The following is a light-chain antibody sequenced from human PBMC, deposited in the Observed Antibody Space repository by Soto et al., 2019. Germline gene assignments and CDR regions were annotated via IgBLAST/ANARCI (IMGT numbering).Light chain of an antibody. V-gene: IGLV2-23*01. J-gene: IGLJ3*02. CDR1: SSDVGSYNL. CDR2: EGN. CDR3: YSYAGSTPRV. Sequence: QSVLTQPASVSGSPGQSITISCTGTSSDVGSYNLVSWYQQHPGKAPKLMIYEGNKRPSQVSNRFSGSKSGNTASLAISGLQAEDEADYYCYSYAGSTPRVFGGGTKLTVL.